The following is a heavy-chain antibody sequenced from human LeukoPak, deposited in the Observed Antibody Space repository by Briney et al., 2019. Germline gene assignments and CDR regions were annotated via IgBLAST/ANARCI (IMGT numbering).Heavy chain of an antibody. CDR1: GFTFSSYA. Sequence: GGSLRLSCAASGFTFSSYAMSWVRQAPGKGLEWVSAISGSGGSTYYADSVKGRFTISRANSKNTLYLQMNSLRAEDTAVYYCAKDLGMVGANFEYWGQGTLVTVSS. D-gene: IGHD1-26*01. CDR3: AKDLGMVGANFEY. CDR2: ISGSGGST. V-gene: IGHV3-23*01. J-gene: IGHJ4*02.